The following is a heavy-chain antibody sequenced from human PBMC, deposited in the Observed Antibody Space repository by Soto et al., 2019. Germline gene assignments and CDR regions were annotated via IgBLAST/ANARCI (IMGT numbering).Heavy chain of an antibody. J-gene: IGHJ4*02. V-gene: IGHV3-30*18. CDR2: ISYDGSNK. CDR3: AKAYYYDSSGYYYPY. D-gene: IGHD3-22*01. CDR1: GFTFSSYG. Sequence: GGSLRLSCAASGFTFSSYGMHWVRQAPGKGLEWVAVISYDGSNKYYADSVKGRFTISRDNSKNTLYLQMNSLRAEDTAVYYCAKAYYYDSSGYYYPYWGQETLVTVSS.